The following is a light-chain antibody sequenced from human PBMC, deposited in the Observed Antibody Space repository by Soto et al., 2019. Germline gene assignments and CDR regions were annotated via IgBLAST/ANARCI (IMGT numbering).Light chain of an antibody. CDR2: GAS. CDR1: QSVSSN. CDR3: QQAGT. V-gene: IGKV3-15*01. J-gene: IGKJ3*01. Sequence: EIVMTQSPATLSVSPGERAPLSCRASQSVSSNLAWYQQKPGQPPRLLIYGASTRATGIPARFSGSGSGTEFTLTISSLQSEDFAVYYCQQAGTFGPGTKVDIK.